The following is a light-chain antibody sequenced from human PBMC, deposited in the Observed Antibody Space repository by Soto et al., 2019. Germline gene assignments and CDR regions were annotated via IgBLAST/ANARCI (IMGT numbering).Light chain of an antibody. V-gene: IGKV3-11*01. CDR3: QQRNVWPPIT. CDR1: QSIHTS. CDR2: DST. J-gene: IGKJ5*01. Sequence: SPGTLSLSPGERATLSCRASQSIHTSLAWYQQKSGKPPRLVIYDSTLRANGVPDRFGGSRSGTEFTLTINSLEPEDFAVYYCQQRNVWPPITFGQGTRLEIK.